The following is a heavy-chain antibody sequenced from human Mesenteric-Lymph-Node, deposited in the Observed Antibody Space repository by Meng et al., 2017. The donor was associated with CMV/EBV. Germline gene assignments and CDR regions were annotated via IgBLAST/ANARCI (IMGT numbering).Heavy chain of an antibody. V-gene: IGHV1-3*02. Sequence: ASVKVSCKASGYTFTSYAMHWVRQAPGQRLEWMGWSNAGNGNTKYSQEFQGRVTITRDTSASTAYMELSSLRSEDMAVYYCASLSSIAARGHYYYGMDVWGQGTTVTVSS. CDR2: SNAGNGNT. CDR3: ASLSSIAARGHYYYGMDV. D-gene: IGHD6-6*01. CDR1: GYTFTSYA. J-gene: IGHJ6*02.